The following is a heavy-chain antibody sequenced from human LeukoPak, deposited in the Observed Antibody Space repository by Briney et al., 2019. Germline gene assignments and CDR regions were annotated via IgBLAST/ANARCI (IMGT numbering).Heavy chain of an antibody. V-gene: IGHV4-59*11. CDR3: ARDLVTVTKGFDI. CDR2: ISYIGST. CDR1: ADSFSSHY. D-gene: IGHD4-17*01. Sequence: SETLSLTCAVSADSFSSHYWTWIRQPPGNGLESIGYISYIGSTNYNPSLKSRVTISIDTSKNQFSLKLSSVTAADSAVYYCARDLVTVTKGFDIWGQGTMVTVSS. J-gene: IGHJ3*02.